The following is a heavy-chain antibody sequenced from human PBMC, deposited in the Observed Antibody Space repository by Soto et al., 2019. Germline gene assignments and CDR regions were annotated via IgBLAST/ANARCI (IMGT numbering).Heavy chain of an antibody. V-gene: IGHV1-69*06. CDR3: ARDHGFGVVKRFDWFDP. CDR2: IIPIFGTA. CDR1: GGTFSSYA. J-gene: IGHJ5*02. Sequence: QVQLVQSGAEVKKPGSSVKVSCKASGGTFSSYAISWVRQAPGQGLEWMGGIIPIFGTANYAQKFQGRVTITADKSTSTAYMELSSLRSEDTAVYYCARDHGFGVVKRFDWFDPWGQGTLVTISS. D-gene: IGHD3-3*01.